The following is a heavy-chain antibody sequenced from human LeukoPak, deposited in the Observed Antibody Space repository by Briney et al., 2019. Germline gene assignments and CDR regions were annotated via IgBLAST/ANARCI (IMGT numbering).Heavy chain of an antibody. D-gene: IGHD3-22*01. V-gene: IGHV1-18*01. CDR1: GYTFTSYG. J-gene: IGHJ4*02. CDR3: ARRRRYYDSSGYQRYYFDY. CDR2: ISAYNGNT. Sequence: ASVKVSCKASGYTFTSYGISWVRQAPGQGLEWMGWISAYNGNTNYAQKLQGRVTMTTDTSTSTAYMELRSLRSDDTAVYYCARRRRYYDSSGYQRYYFDYWGQGTLATVSS.